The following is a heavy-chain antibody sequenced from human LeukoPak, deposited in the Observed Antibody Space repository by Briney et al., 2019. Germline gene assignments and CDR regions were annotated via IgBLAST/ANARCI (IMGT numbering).Heavy chain of an antibody. V-gene: IGHV4-34*01. CDR1: GGSFSGYY. CDR3: VRLARGTAHAEFDY. Sequence: PSETLSLTCAVYGGSFSGYYWSWIRQPPGKGLEWIGEINHSGSTNYNPSLKSRVTISVDTSKNQFSLKVNSVTAADTAVYFCVRLARGTAHAEFDYWGQGTLVTVSS. J-gene: IGHJ4*02. CDR2: INHSGST.